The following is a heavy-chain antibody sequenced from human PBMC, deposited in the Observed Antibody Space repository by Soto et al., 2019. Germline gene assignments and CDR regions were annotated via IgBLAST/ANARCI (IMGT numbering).Heavy chain of an antibody. J-gene: IGHJ4*02. V-gene: IGHV1-18*01. D-gene: IGHD3-16*01. CDR3: ARDAQGVFLHY. CDR1: VYNFTSYD. CDR2: ISAYNGNT. Sequence: QVQLVQSGAEVKKPRASVKVSFKTSVYNFTSYDISWVRKAPGQGIEWMGWISAYNGNTNNAQKLQGRVTMTRDTSTSTAYMELRSLRSDDTAVYYCARDAQGVFLHYWGQGTLVTVSS.